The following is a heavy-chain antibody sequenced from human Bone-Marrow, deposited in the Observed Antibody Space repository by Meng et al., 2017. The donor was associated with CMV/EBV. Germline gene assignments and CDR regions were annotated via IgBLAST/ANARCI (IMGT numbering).Heavy chain of an antibody. J-gene: IGHJ6*02. V-gene: IGHV6-1*01. Sequence: SETLCLTCATSGDSVSSDTAAWGWIRQCPSRGLEWLGRTYYRSKWYNDYALSVKSRITINPDTSKNQFSLRLISVTPEDTARYYGARVKDNTSSNCGMDVWGQGTTVTVSS. CDR1: GDSVSSDTAA. D-gene: IGHD1-14*01. CDR2: TYYRSKWYN. CDR3: ARVKDNTSSNCGMDV.